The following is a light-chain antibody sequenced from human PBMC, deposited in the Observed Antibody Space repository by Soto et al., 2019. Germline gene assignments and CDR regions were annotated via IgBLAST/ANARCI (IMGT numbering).Light chain of an antibody. CDR1: QSVSSSY. CDR3: QQYGNSPLP. CDR2: GAS. V-gene: IGKV3-20*01. J-gene: IGKJ4*01. Sequence: EIVLTQSPGTLSLSPGERATLSCRASQSVSSSYLAWYQQRPGQAPRLLIYGASNRATGIPDRFSGSGSGTDFTLTISRLDPADFAVYCCQQYGNSPLPFGGGTKVDIK.